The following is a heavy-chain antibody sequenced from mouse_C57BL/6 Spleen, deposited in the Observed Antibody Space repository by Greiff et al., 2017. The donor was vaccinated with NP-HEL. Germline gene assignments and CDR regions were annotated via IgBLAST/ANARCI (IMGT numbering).Heavy chain of an antibody. CDR2: ISSGSSTI. Sequence: EVMLVESGGGLVKPGGSLKLSCAASGFTFSDYGMHWVRQAPGQGLEWVAYISSGSSTIYYADTVKGRFTISRDNAKNTLFLQMTSLRSEDTAMYYCARGGEAMDYWGQGTSVTVSS. V-gene: IGHV5-17*01. CDR3: ARGGEAMDY. CDR1: GFTFSDYG. J-gene: IGHJ4*01.